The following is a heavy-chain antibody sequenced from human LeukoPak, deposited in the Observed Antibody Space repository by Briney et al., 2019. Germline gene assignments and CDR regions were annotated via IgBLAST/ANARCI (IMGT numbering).Heavy chain of an antibody. CDR1: GGSSSSSNW. CDR2: IDHSGRT. CDR3: ASRAPRDNYNRYLPIDY. D-gene: IGHD3-22*01. V-gene: IGHV4-4*02. Sequence: PSETLSLTCAVSGGSSSSSNWWNWVRQPPGKGLEWIGEIDHSGRTNYNPSLKSRVTISVDKSKNQISLKLSSVTAADTAVYYCASRAPRDNYNRYLPIDYWGQGTLVTVSS. J-gene: IGHJ4*02.